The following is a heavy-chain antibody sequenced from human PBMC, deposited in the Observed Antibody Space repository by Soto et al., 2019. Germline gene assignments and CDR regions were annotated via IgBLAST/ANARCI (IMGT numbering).Heavy chain of an antibody. CDR1: GYSFTSSW. Sequence: PGESLKISCKGSGYSFTSSWIGWVRQLPGKGLEWMGIISPGDSDTRYTSDTRYSPSFQGQVTISADKSITTAYLQWSSLKASDTAIYYCAGRYCSDNTCYSGAFDIWGQGTMVTVSS. CDR3: AGRYCSDNTCYSGAFDI. J-gene: IGHJ3*02. CDR2: ISPGDSDTRYTSDT. V-gene: IGHV5-51*01. D-gene: IGHD2-15*01.